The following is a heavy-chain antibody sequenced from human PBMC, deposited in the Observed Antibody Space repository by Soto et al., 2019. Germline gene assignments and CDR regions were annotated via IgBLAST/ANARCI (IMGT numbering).Heavy chain of an antibody. V-gene: IGHV6-1*01. CDR2: TYYRSKWSS. CDR1: GDSVSSKSAA. CDR3: ARTGGYLIDD. J-gene: IGHJ4*02. Sequence: SQTLSLTCAISGDSVSSKSAAWHWIRQSPSRGLEWLGRTYYRSKWSSNYAVSVKSRITINPDTSKNQFSLQLRSVTPDDTAMYYCARTGGYLIDDWGSGTRVTVSS. D-gene: IGHD3-16*02.